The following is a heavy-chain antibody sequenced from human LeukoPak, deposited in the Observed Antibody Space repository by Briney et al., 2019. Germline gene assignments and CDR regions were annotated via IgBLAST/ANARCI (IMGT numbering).Heavy chain of an antibody. CDR2: INHSGST. CDR1: GGSFSGYY. V-gene: IGHV4-34*01. CDR3: ASGKARIAVAGRFDY. J-gene: IGHJ4*02. D-gene: IGHD6-19*01. Sequence: TSETLSLTCAVYGGSFSGYYWSWIRQPPGKGLEWIGEINHSGSTNYNPSLKSRVTISVDTSKNQFSLKLSSATAADTAVYYCASGKARIAVAGRFDYWGQGTLVTVSS.